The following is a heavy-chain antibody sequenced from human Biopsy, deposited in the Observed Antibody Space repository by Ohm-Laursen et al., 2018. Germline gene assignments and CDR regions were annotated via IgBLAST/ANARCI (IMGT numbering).Heavy chain of an antibody. CDR3: AAYYYDSSGYFYAFHY. CDR2: VSYSGNT. D-gene: IGHD3-22*01. CDR1: GVSISSYF. V-gene: IGHV4-59*08. J-gene: IGHJ4*02. Sequence: PSETLSLTCTVSGVSISSYFWSWIRQPLGKGLEWIGYVSYSGNTKYNPSLKGRVIISADTSKNQFSLKLSSVTAADTAMYYCAAYYYDSSGYFYAFHYWGQGTLVTVSS.